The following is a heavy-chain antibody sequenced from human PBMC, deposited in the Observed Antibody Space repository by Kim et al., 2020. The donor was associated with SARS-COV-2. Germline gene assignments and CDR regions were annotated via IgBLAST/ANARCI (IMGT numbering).Heavy chain of an antibody. CDR3: ARETLLITKDAFDI. CDR2: TYSGGST. CDR1: GFTVSSNY. J-gene: IGHJ3*02. D-gene: IGHD3-22*01. V-gene: IGHV3-66*01. Sequence: GGSLRLSCAASGFTVSSNYMSWVRQAPGKGLEWVAITYSGGSTYFADSVKGRFTISRDDSKNTLYLQMNSLRAEDTAVYYCARETLLITKDAFDIWGPG.